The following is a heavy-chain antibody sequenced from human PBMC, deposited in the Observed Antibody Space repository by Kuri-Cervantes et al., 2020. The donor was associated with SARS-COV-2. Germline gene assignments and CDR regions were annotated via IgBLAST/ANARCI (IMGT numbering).Heavy chain of an antibody. J-gene: IGHJ5*02. CDR2: IIPIFGTA. CDR3: ARAGAVGITGTINWFDP. D-gene: IGHD1-20*01. Sequence: SVKVSCKASGGTLSSYAISWVRQAPGQGLEWMGGIIPIFGTANYAQKFQGRVTITADESTSTAYMKLSSLRSEDTAVYYCARAGAVGITGTINWFDPWGQGTLVTVSS. CDR1: GGTLSSYA. V-gene: IGHV1-69*13.